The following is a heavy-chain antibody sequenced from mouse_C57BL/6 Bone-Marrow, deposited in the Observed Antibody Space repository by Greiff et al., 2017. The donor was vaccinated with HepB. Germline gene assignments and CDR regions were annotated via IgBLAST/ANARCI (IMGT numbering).Heavy chain of an antibody. Sequence: VKLMESGPGLVQPSQSLSITCTASGFSLTSYGVHWVRQSPGKGLEWLGVIWRGGSTDYNAAFMSRLSITKENSKSQVFFKTDSVQADDTAIYYGARGGFAYWGQGTLVTVSA. CDR1: GFSLTSYG. CDR3: ARGGFAY. V-gene: IGHV2-5*01. J-gene: IGHJ3*01. CDR2: IWRGGST.